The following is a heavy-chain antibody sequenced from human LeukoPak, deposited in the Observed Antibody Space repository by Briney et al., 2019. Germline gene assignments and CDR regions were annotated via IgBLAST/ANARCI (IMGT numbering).Heavy chain of an antibody. CDR3: ARDGATYDY. CDR2: IGPNGVGT. V-gene: IGHV3-64*01. Sequence: GGSLRLSCAASGFTFSTYAMHWVRQAPGKGLEYVSAIGPNGVGTYYANSVKGRFTISRDISKNTLYLQMGSLRAEDMAVHYCARDGATYDYWGQGTLVTVSS. J-gene: IGHJ4*02. D-gene: IGHD1-26*01. CDR1: GFTFSTYA.